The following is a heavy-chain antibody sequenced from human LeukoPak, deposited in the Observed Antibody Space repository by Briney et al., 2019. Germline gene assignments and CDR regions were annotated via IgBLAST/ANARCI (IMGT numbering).Heavy chain of an antibody. J-gene: IGHJ5*02. CDR3: ARGEDGSGSS. Sequence: ASVKVSCKASGYTFTGYNMRWVRQAPGERREWMGRINPNSGGTNYAQKFQGRVTMTRDTSISTAYMELSRLRSDDTAVYYCARGEDGSGSSWGQGTLVTVSS. V-gene: IGHV1-2*06. CDR2: INPNSGGT. D-gene: IGHD3-10*01. CDR1: GYTFTGYN.